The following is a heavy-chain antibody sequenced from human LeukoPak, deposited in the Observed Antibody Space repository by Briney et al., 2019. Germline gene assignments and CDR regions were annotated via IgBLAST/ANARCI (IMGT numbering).Heavy chain of an antibody. CDR2: IHHGGSHI. V-gene: IGHV3-30*02. CDR3: AREMGDYQLLKNFDY. J-gene: IGHJ4*02. D-gene: IGHD2-2*01. Sequence: PGGSLRLSCAASGFTFSTYGMHWVRQAPGKGLEWVTYIHHGGSHIHYADSVKGRFTISRDNSKSTLYLQMNSLRTEDTAVYYCAREMGDYQLLKNFDYWGQGTLVTVSS. CDR1: GFTFSTYG.